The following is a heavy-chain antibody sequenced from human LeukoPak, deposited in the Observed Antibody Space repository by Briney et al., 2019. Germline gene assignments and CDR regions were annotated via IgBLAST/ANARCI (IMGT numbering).Heavy chain of an antibody. D-gene: IGHD2-2*01. CDR3: ARDRAPYVPTPGPYYFDY. V-gene: IGHV1-18*01. CDR2: ISTYNGNT. CDR1: GYTFTSHG. J-gene: IGHJ4*02. Sequence: ASVKVSCKASGYTFTSHGISWVRQAPGQGLEWMGWISTYNGNTNYAQKLQGRVSMTTDTSTSTAYMDLRSLRSDDTAVYYCARDRAPYVPTPGPYYFDYWGQGTLVTVSS.